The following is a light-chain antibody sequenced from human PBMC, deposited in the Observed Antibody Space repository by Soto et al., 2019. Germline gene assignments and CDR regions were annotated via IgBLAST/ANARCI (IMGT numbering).Light chain of an antibody. CDR2: EGS. Sequence: QSALTQPASVSGSPGQSITISCTGTNSDVGAYNYVSWYQQHPAKAPKLIIYEGSKRPSGVSNRFSGSKSSNTASLTISGLQAEDEADYYCCSYAGSSTPYVFGTGTKLTVL. CDR3: CSYAGSSTPYV. V-gene: IGLV2-23*01. J-gene: IGLJ1*01. CDR1: NSDVGAYNY.